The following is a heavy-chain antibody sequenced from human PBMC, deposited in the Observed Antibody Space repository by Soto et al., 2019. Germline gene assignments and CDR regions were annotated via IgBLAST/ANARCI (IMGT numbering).Heavy chain of an antibody. V-gene: IGHV3-7*03. D-gene: IGHD3-9*01. Sequence: GGSLRLSCAASGFTFSSYWMSWVRQAPGKGLEWVANIKQDGSEKYYVDSVKGRFTISRDNAKNSLYLQMNSLRAEDTAVYYCARGGGYYDILTGFPPGRYYYYGMDVWGQGTTVTVSS. CDR1: GFTFSSYW. CDR2: IKQDGSEK. J-gene: IGHJ6*02. CDR3: ARGGGYYDILTGFPPGRYYYYGMDV.